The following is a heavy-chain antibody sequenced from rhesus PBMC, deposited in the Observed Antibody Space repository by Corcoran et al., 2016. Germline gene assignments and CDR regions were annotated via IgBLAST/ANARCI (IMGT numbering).Heavy chain of an antibody. CDR2: IYGSSGST. D-gene: IGHD4-29*01. J-gene: IGHJ5-2*02. CDR3: ASFYGSSYFQRP. Sequence: HVQLQESGPGVVKPSETLSLTCAVSGGSISSCYDWLWIRQPPGKGLEWIGYIYGSSGSTNDNPSLKNRVTISKDASKNQFSLKLSSVTAADTAVYYCASFYGSSYFQRPWGRGVLVTVSS. CDR1: GGSISSCYD. V-gene: IGHV4-76*01.